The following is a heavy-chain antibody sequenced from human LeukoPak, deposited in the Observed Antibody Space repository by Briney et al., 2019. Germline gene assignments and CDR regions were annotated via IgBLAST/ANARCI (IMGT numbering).Heavy chain of an antibody. Sequence: GGSLRLSCAASGLTFSSHAMHWIRQAPGKGLEYVSAIVSNGGNTYYAESVRGRFTISRDNSKNTVYLQMGSLRPEDTGEYYCARGGYYAATDVWGQGALVTVSS. D-gene: IGHD3-3*01. V-gene: IGHV3-64*02. CDR2: IVSNGGNT. J-gene: IGHJ4*02. CDR3: ARGGYYAATDV. CDR1: GLTFSSHA.